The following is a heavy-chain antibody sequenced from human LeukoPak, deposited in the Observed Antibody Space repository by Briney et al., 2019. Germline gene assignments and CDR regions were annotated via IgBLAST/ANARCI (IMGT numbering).Heavy chain of an antibody. CDR2: IYYSGTT. V-gene: IGHV4-59*01. CDR1: GGSISSYY. J-gene: IGHJ3*02. Sequence: SETLSLTCTVSGGSISSYYWSWIRQPPGKGLEWIAYIYYSGTTNYNPSLRSRVTIPVDTSKNQFSLKPSSVTAADTAVYYCARDFAFDIWGQGTMVTVSS. CDR3: ARDFAFDI.